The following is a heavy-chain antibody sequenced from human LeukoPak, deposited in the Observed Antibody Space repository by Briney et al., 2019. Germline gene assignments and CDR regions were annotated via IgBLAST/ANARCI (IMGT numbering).Heavy chain of an antibody. CDR2: IYYSGST. Sequence: SETLSLTCTVSGGSISSYYWSWIRQPPGKGLEWIGYIYYSGSTNYNPSLKSRVTISVDTSKNQFSLKLSSVTAADTAVYYCARVIGWLRPTFDYWGQGTLVTVSS. J-gene: IGHJ4*02. D-gene: IGHD5-12*01. CDR3: ARVIGWLRPTFDY. V-gene: IGHV4-59*12. CDR1: GGSISSYY.